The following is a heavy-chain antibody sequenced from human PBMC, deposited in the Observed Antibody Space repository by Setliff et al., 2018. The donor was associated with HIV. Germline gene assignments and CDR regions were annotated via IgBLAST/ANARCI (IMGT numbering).Heavy chain of an antibody. D-gene: IGHD3-10*01. CDR1: GYTFINYH. CDR2: ISASSVNT. CDR3: TRDEIYFGSGHYYKVDWFDP. J-gene: IGHJ5*02. V-gene: IGHV1-18*01. Sequence: ASVKVSCKASGYTFINYHITWVRQAPGQGLEWVGSISASSVNTNYTQGRVTMTTDISTSTAYMELRSLRSDDTAVYYCTRDEIYFGSGHYYKVDWFDPWGQGSLVTVSS.